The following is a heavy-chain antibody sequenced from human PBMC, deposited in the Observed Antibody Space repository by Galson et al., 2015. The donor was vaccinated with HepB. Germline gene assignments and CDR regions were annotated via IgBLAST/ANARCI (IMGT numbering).Heavy chain of an antibody. Sequence: QSGAEVKKPGESLKISCKGSGYSFTSYWIGWVRQMPGKGLEWMGIIYPGDSYTKYSPSFQGQVTISADKSISTAYLQWSSLKASDTAMYYCARRSSSWYGDNWFDPWGQGTLVTVSS. J-gene: IGHJ5*02. CDR1: GYSFTSYW. D-gene: IGHD6-13*01. CDR3: ARRSSSWYGDNWFDP. V-gene: IGHV5-51*01. CDR2: IYPGDSYT.